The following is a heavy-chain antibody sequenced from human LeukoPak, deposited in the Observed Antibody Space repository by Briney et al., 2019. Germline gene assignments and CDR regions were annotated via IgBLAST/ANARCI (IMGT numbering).Heavy chain of an antibody. J-gene: IGHJ4*02. Sequence: SQTLSLTCTVSGGSISSGGYYWSWIRQHPGKGLEWIGYIYYSGSTYYNPSLKSRVTISADTSKNQFSLKLSSVTAADTAVYYCARALRYFDWLYYFDYWGQGTLVTVSS. D-gene: IGHD3-9*01. CDR3: ARALRYFDWLYYFDY. V-gene: IGHV4-31*03. CDR2: IYYSGST. CDR1: GGSISSGGYY.